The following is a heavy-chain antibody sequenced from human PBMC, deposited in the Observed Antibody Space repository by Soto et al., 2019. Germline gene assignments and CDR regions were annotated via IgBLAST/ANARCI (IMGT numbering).Heavy chain of an antibody. CDR1: GGSISSSNW. D-gene: IGHD4-17*01. CDR2: IYHSGST. V-gene: IGHV4-4*02. CDR3: ARDRHSYGDTRSYGMDV. Sequence: QVQLQESGPGLVKPSGTLSLTCAVSGGSISSSNWWSWVRQPPGKGLEWIGEIYHSGSTNYNPSLKSRVTISVDKSKNQFSLKLSSVTAADTAVYYCARDRHSYGDTRSYGMDVWGQGTTVTVSS. J-gene: IGHJ6*02.